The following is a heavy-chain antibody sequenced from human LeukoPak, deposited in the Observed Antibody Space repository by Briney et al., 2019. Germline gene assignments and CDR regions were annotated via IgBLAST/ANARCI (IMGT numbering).Heavy chain of an antibody. CDR3: ARDPDLYCSGGSCYSGIDY. D-gene: IGHD2-15*01. J-gene: IGHJ4*02. V-gene: IGHV1-3*01. CDR2: INAGNDNT. Sequence: ASVKVSCKASGYTFTGYGMHWVRQASGQRLEWMGWINAGNDNTKYSQKFQDRVTITTDTSASTAYVELSSLTSEDTAVYYCARDPDLYCSGGSCYSGIDYWGQGTLVTVSS. CDR1: GYTFTGYG.